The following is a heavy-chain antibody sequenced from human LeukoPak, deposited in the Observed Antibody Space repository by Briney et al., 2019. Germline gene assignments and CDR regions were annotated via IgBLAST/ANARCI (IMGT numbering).Heavy chain of an antibody. CDR1: GSSIRNYY. CDR2: IYYSGST. V-gene: IGHV4-59*01. D-gene: IGHD1-1*01. Sequence: SETLSLTCSVSGSSIRNYYWSWIRLPPGKGLEWIGYIYYSGSTNYNPSLKSRVTISVDTSKNQFSLRLSSVTAADTAVYYCARDRTGSNWLDHWGQGTLVTVSS. CDR3: ARDRTGSNWLDH. J-gene: IGHJ5*02.